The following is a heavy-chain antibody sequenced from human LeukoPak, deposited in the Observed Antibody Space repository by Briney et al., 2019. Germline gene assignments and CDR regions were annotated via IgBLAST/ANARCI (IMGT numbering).Heavy chain of an antibody. CDR3: ARANYSSGWYHKYYFDY. Sequence: SETLSLTCTVSGDSFSSVTDYWAWIRQPPGKGLEWIASGDYSGSTYYNPSLKSRVTISVDTSKNQFSLKLSSVTAADTAVYYCARANYSSGWYHKYYFDYWGQGTLVTVSS. CDR1: GDSFSSVTDY. D-gene: IGHD6-19*01. CDR2: GDYSGST. J-gene: IGHJ4*02. V-gene: IGHV4-39*07.